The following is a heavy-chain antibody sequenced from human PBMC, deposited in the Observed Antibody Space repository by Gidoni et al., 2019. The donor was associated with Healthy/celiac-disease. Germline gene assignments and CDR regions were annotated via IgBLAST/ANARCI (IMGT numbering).Heavy chain of an antibody. Sequence: QVQLVESGGGVVQPGSSLRLPCAASVFTFCSYAMHWVRQAPGKGLEWVAVISYEGRKKYYADSVNGRFTIARDNSKNTLYLQMNSLRAEDTAVYYCARDSGYSGYDSPDYWGQGTLVTVSS. CDR2: ISYEGRKK. D-gene: IGHD5-12*01. CDR3: ARDSGYSGYDSPDY. J-gene: IGHJ4*02. CDR1: VFTFCSYA. V-gene: IGHV3-30*04.